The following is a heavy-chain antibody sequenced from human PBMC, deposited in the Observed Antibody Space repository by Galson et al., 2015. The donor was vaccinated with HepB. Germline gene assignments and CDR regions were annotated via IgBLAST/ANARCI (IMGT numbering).Heavy chain of an antibody. D-gene: IGHD6-19*01. J-gene: IGHJ4*02. Sequence: ETLSLTCTVSGGSISSSSYYWGWIRQPPGKGLEWIGSIYYSGSTYYNPSLRSRVTISVDTSKNQFSLKLSSVTAADTAVYYCAREGRSSGWHPITNYFDYWGQGTLVTVSS. CDR2: IYYSGST. CDR1: GGSISSSSYY. CDR3: AREGRSSGWHPITNYFDY. V-gene: IGHV4-39*07.